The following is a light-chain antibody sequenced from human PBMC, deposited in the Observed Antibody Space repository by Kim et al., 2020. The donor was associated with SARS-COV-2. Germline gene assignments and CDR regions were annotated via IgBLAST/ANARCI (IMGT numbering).Light chain of an antibody. CDR3: QQYNSYPYT. CDR2: DAS. V-gene: IGKV1-5*01. J-gene: IGKJ2*01. CDR1: QSISSW. Sequence: ASVGDRVTITCRASQSISSWLAWYQQKPGKAPKLLIYDASSLESGVPSRFSGSGSGTEFTLTISSLQPDDFATYYCQQYNSYPYTFGQGTKLEI.